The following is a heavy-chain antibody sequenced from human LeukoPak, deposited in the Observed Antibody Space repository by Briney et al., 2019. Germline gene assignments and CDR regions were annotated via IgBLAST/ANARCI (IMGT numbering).Heavy chain of an antibody. CDR3: VKAILFGSVSYYAD. V-gene: IGHV3-64D*09. CDR2: VSSDGGST. CDR1: GFTFSNFP. J-gene: IGHJ4*02. D-gene: IGHD3-22*01. Sequence: GGSLRLSCSASGFTFSNFPMHWVRQAPGKGLEYVSAVSSDGGSTYYADSVRGRFTTSRDNSKNTLSLQMGSLRAEDTAVYYCVKAILFGSVSYYADWSQGTLVTVSS.